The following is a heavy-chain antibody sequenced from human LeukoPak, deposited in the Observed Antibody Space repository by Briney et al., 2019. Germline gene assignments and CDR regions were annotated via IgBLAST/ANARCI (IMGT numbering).Heavy chain of an antibody. CDR3: ARDPANYGGNDAFDI. Sequence: GRSLRLSCAASGFTFSSYAMHWVRQAPGKGLEWVSSISSSSYIYYADSVKGRFTISRDNAKNSLYLQMNSLRAEDTAVYYCARDPANYGGNDAFDIWGQGTMVTVSS. V-gene: IGHV3-21*01. CDR2: ISSSSYI. CDR1: GFTFSSYA. D-gene: IGHD2-15*01. J-gene: IGHJ3*02.